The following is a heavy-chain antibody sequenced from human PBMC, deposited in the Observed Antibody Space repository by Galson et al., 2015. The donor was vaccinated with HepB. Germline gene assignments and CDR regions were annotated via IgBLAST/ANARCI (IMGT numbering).Heavy chain of an antibody. CDR2: IKQDGSDK. D-gene: IGHD6-6*01. CDR1: GFTFSSYW. Sequence: SLRLSCAASGFTFSSYWMSWVRQAPGKGLEWVANIKQDGSDKYYVDSVKGRFTISRDNAKNSLYLQMNSLRAEDTAVYYCARGATTRPLDYWGQGTLVTVSS. CDR3: ARGATTRPLDY. V-gene: IGHV3-7*03. J-gene: IGHJ4*02.